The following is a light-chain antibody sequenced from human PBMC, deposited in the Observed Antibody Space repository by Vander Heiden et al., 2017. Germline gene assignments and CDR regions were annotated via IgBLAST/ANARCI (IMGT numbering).Light chain of an antibody. V-gene: IGLV2-11*01. J-gene: IGLJ3*02. Sequence: QSALTQPPSLSGSPGQSVTISCTGRSSDIDDYNNYVSWFQKHPGKAPKLMIYDVNKRPSGVSDRFSASKSGDTASLTISGLQAEDEADYYCCSYGGYYTLVFGGGTKVTVL. CDR2: DVN. CDR1: SSDIDDYNNY. CDR3: CSYGGYYTLV.